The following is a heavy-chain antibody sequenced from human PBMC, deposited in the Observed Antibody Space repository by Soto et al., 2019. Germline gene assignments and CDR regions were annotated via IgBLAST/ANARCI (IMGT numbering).Heavy chain of an antibody. CDR3: AIGAAYSSFGMDV. CDR2: IYPGDSDT. CDR1: GYSFTSYW. J-gene: IGHJ6*02. V-gene: IGHV5-51*01. D-gene: IGHD6-6*01. Sequence: GDSLKISCKGSGYSFTSYWIGWVRQMPGKGLEWMGIIYPGDSDTRYSPSFQGQVTISADKSISTAYLQWSSLKASDTAMYYCAIGAAYSSFGMDVWGQGTTVTVSS.